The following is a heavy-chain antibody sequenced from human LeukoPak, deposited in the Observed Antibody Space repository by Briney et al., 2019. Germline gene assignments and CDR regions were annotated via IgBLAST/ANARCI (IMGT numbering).Heavy chain of an antibody. J-gene: IGHJ4*02. CDR1: GGSISSDY. V-gene: IGHV4-59*08. CDR3: ATRGY. Sequence: PSETLSLTCTVSGGSISSDYWQWIRQPPGKGLEWIGYIYNSGSNNYNPSLQSRVTISIDTSKNKFSLKLTSVTAADTAVYYCATRGYWGQGTLVTVSS. CDR2: IYNSGSN. D-gene: IGHD3-10*01.